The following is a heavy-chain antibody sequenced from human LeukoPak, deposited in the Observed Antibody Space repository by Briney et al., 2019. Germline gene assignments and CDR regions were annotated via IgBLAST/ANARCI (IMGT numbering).Heavy chain of an antibody. CDR1: GYSISSGYY. CDR3: ARAYSSGWYPAGFDY. D-gene: IGHD6-19*01. CDR2: IYYSGST. Sequence: SETLSLTCAVSGYSISSGYYWSWIRQPPGKGLEWIGYIYYSGSTNYNPSLKSRVTISVDTSKNQFSLKLSSVTAADTAVYYCARAYSSGWYPAGFDYWGQGTLVTVSS. J-gene: IGHJ4*02. V-gene: IGHV4-38-2*01.